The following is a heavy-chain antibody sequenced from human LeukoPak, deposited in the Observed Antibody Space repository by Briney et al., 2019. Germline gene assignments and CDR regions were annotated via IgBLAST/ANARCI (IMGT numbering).Heavy chain of an antibody. D-gene: IGHD6-19*01. Sequence: GGSLRLSCAASGFTFSNYWMHWVRQAPGKGLVWVSYISSSSSTIYYADSVKGRFTISRDNAKNSLYLQMNSLKTEDTAVYYCTRSGWYNPDYYYYMDVWGKGTTVTVSS. V-gene: IGHV3-48*01. CDR1: GFTFSNYW. CDR2: ISSSSSTI. J-gene: IGHJ6*03. CDR3: TRSGWYNPDYYYYMDV.